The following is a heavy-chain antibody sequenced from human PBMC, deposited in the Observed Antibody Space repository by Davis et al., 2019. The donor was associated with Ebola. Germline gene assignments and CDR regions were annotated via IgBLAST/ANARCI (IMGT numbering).Heavy chain of an antibody. J-gene: IGHJ4*02. Sequence: GESLKISCAASGFRFSTYEMNWARQAPGKGLEWVSYISDSGRTKYYADSVKGRFIISRDNAENSLYLQMNSLRAEDTAVYYCTTTTTASDYWGQGTLVTVSS. CDR1: GFRFSTYE. V-gene: IGHV3-48*03. D-gene: IGHD4-11*01. CDR3: TTTTTASDY. CDR2: ISDSGRTK.